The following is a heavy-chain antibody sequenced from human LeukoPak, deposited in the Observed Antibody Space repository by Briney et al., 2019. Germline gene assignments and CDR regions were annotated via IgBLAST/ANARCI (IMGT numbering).Heavy chain of an antibody. D-gene: IGHD3-16*02. CDR3: ARAIVINGVCYYYYMDV. CDR1: GYTFTSYG. CDR2: ISAYNGNT. J-gene: IGHJ6*03. Sequence: GASVKVSCKASGYTFTSYGISWVRQAPGQGLEWMGWISAYNGNTNYAQKLQGRVTMTTDTSTSTAYMELRSLRSDDTAVYYCARAIVINGVCYYYYMDVWGKGTTVTVSS. V-gene: IGHV1-18*01.